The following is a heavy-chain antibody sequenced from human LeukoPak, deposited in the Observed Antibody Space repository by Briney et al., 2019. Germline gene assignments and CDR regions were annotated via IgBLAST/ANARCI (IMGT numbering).Heavy chain of an antibody. CDR1: GYTFTCYY. J-gene: IGHJ4*02. CDR3: ARDSSIVGATTVFGY. CDR2: INPNSGGT. V-gene: IGHV1-2*06. Sequence: ASVKVSCKASGYTFTCYYMHWVRQAPGQGLEWMGRINPNSGGTNYAQKFQGRVTMTRDTSTSTVYMELSSLRSEDTAVYYCARDSSIVGATTVFGYWGQGTLVTVSS. D-gene: IGHD1-26*01.